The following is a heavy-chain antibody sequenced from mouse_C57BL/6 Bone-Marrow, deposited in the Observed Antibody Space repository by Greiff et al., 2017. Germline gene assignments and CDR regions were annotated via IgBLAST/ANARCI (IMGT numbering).Heavy chain of an antibody. J-gene: IGHJ2*01. CDR2: IDPSDSYT. CDR1: GYTFTSYW. Sequence: VQLQQPGAELVKPGASVKLSCKASGYTFTSYWMQWVKQRPGQGLEWIGEIDPSDSYTNYNQKFKGKATLTVDTSSSTAYMQLSSLTSEDSAVYYCVITTVVATDFDYWGQGTTLTVSS. CDR3: VITTVVATDFDY. V-gene: IGHV1-50*01. D-gene: IGHD1-1*01.